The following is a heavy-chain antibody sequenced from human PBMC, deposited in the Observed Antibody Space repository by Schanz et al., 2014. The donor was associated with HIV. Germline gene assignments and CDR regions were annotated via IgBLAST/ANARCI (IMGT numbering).Heavy chain of an antibody. CDR1: GGTFNNYA. CDR2: ISAYNGNI. CDR3: ARAAFSSEYYYGMDV. V-gene: IGHV1-18*01. D-gene: IGHD3-3*02. Sequence: QEQLVQSGAAVRKPGSSVTVSCKTSGGTFNNYALNWVRQAPGQGLEWMGWISAYNGNINYAQKFRDRVTMTTDTSTTTASMELRSLRSDDTAVYFCARAAFSSEYYYGMDVWGQGTTVTVSS. J-gene: IGHJ6*02.